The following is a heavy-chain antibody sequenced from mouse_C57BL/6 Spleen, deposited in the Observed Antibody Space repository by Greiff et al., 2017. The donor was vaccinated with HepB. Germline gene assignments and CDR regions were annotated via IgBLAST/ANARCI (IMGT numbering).Heavy chain of an antibody. J-gene: IGHJ4*01. CDR1: GFTFSSYA. CDR2: ISDGGSYT. CDR3: ARDDFYYDYDGYAMDY. V-gene: IGHV5-4*01. Sequence: EVQWVESGGGLVKPGGSLKLSCAASGFTFSSYAMSWVRQTPEKRLEWVATISDGGSYTYYPDNVKGRFTISRDNAKNNLYLQMSHLKSEDTAMYYCARDDFYYDYDGYAMDYWGQGTSVTVSS. D-gene: IGHD2-4*01.